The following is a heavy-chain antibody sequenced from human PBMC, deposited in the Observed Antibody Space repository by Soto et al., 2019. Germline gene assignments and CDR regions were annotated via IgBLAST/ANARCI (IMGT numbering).Heavy chain of an antibody. D-gene: IGHD3-16*02. J-gene: IGHJ5*02. Sequence: GGSLRLSCAASGFTFIDYYIILIRHSPVKWLEWVSYISSSGSTIYYADSVKGRFTISRDNAKNSLYLQMNSLRAEDTAVYYCARDGNVWGYRPSNWFDPWGQGTLVTV. CDR2: ISSSGSTI. V-gene: IGHV3-11*01. CDR3: ARDGNVWGYRPSNWFDP. CDR1: GFTFIDYY.